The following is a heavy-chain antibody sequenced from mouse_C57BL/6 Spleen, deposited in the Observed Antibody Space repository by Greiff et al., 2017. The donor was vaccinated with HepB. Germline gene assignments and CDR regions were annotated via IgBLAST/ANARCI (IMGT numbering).Heavy chain of an antibody. J-gene: IGHJ2*01. CDR2: ISDGGSYT. D-gene: IGHD2-4*01. CDR3: ARDRRLGSDYGAYFDY. V-gene: IGHV5-4*01. CDR1: GFTFSSYA. Sequence: EVQLVESGGGLVKPGGSLKLSRAASGFTFSSYAMSWVRQTPEKRLEWVATISDGGSYTYYPDNVKGRFTISRDNAKNNLYLQMSHLKSEDTAMYYCARDRRLGSDYGAYFDYWGQGTTLTVSS.